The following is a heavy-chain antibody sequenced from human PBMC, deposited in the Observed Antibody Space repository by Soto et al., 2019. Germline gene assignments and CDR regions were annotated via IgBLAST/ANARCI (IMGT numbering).Heavy chain of an antibody. D-gene: IGHD6-19*01. CDR2: IKQDGSEK. J-gene: IGHJ4*02. V-gene: IGHV3-7*01. CDR1: GFTFSSYW. CDR3: VSKAGWNPTYFDY. Sequence: GGSLRLSCAASGFTFSSYWMSWVRQAPGKGLEWVANIKQDGSEKYYVDSVKGRFTISRDNAKNSLYLQMNSLRAEDTAVYYCVSKAGWNPTYFDYWGQGTLVTVSS.